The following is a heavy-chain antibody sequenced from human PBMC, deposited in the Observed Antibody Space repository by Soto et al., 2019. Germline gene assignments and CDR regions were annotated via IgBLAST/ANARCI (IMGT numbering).Heavy chain of an antibody. V-gene: IGHV3-23*01. CDR3: AKGMRWELLHAGFIDY. Sequence: GVSLRLSCAASGVTFSSYAMNWVRHAPGKGLEWVSGISGGGGAGTYYADSVQGRFTISRDNSKNTLYLQMNSLRAEDTAVFYCAKGMRWELLHAGFIDYRGPGTLVTVS. J-gene: IGHJ4*02. CDR1: GVTFSSYA. D-gene: IGHD2-15*01. CDR2: ISGGGGAGT.